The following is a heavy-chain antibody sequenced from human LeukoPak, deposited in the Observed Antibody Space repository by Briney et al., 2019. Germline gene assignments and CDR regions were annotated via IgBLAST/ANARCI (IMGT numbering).Heavy chain of an antibody. D-gene: IGHD4-17*01. Sequence: RSGGSLRLSCAASGFTFSNFGMHWVRQAPGKGLEWVSGINWNGGSTGYADSVKGRFTISRDNAKNSLYLQMNSLRAEDTALYHCARVKYGDYAGAFDIWGQGTMVTVSS. CDR2: INWNGGST. CDR1: GFTFSNFG. V-gene: IGHV3-20*01. J-gene: IGHJ3*02. CDR3: ARVKYGDYAGAFDI.